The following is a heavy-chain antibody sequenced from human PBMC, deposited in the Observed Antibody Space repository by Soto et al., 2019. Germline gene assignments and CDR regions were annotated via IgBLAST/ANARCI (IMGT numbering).Heavy chain of an antibody. V-gene: IGHV1-2*02. CDR2: INPNTGGT. Sequence: VASVKVSCKASGYTFTTHYIHWVRQAPGQGPEWMGWINPNTGGTHYSQGFQGRVTMTRDTSISTAYMELSSLGSDDTAVYYCARERKFDFWRKGLDVWGQGTTVTVSS. CDR3: ARERKFDFWRKGLDV. J-gene: IGHJ6*02. D-gene: IGHD3-3*01. CDR1: GYTFTTHY.